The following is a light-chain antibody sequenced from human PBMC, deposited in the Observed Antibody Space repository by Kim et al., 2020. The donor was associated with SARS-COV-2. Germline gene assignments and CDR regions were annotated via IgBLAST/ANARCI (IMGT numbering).Light chain of an antibody. CDR2: RHN. V-gene: IGLV1-47*01. J-gene: IGLJ3*02. CDR3: VAWDDSLTGWV. Sequence: GQSGTISCSGSGANIGSNFVSWYQQLPGTAPKLLIYRHNQRPSGVPDRFSGSRSGSSASLAISGLRSEDEADYYCVAWDDSLTGWVFGGGTQLTVL. CDR1: GANIGSNF.